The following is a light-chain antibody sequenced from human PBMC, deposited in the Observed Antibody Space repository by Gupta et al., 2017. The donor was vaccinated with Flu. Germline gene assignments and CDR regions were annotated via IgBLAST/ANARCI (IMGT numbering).Light chain of an antibody. Sequence: PASVAASAGDRVTICCRASQGLSSWLAWYQQKPGKAPKILIFAASRLQSGVPPRFSGSGSGTDYSLTISSLQPEDSATYYCQQSNNFPPTFGQGTRLEVK. CDR3: QQSNNFPPT. V-gene: IGKV1-12*01. CDR1: QGLSSW. J-gene: IGKJ5*01. CDR2: AAS.